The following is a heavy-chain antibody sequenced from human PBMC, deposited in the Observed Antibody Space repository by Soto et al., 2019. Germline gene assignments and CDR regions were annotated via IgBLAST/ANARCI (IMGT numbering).Heavy chain of an antibody. CDR3: VTDDLMNTLTAAGF. J-gene: IGHJ4*02. Sequence: QVQLVESGGGVVQPGGSLRLSCAASGFSLTNYGMHWVRQAPGKGLEWVAVISYHGRDEFYADSVKGRFTISRDSSKNALYLQMHSLRPDDTAVYYCVTDDLMNTLTAAGFWGQGTLVAVSS. CDR2: ISYHGRDE. CDR1: GFSLTNYG. V-gene: IGHV3-30*03. D-gene: IGHD4-4*01.